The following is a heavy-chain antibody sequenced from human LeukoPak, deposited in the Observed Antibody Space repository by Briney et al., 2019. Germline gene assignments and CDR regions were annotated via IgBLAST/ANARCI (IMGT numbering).Heavy chain of an antibody. Sequence: SVKVSCKASGGTFSSYAISWVRQAPGQGLEWMGGIIPIFGTANYAQKFQGRVTITADESTSTAYMELSSLRSEDTAVYYCADREGSKGAFDIWGQGTMVTVSS. CDR1: GGTFSSYA. CDR3: ADREGSKGAFDI. D-gene: IGHD5-24*01. CDR2: IIPIFGTA. V-gene: IGHV1-69*13. J-gene: IGHJ3*02.